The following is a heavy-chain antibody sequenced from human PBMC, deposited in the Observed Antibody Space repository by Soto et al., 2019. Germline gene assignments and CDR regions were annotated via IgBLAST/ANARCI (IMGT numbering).Heavy chain of an antibody. CDR3: ARPRDSSGWAEDGMDV. J-gene: IGHJ6*02. CDR1: GDSISSSNYY. D-gene: IGHD6-19*01. Sequence: SETLSLTCTGSGDSISSSNYYWSWIRQPPGKGLEWIGSIYYSGSTYYNPSLKSRVTISVDTSKNQFSLKLSSVTAADTAVYYCARPRDSSGWAEDGMDVWGQGTTVT. CDR2: IYYSGST. V-gene: IGHV4-39*01.